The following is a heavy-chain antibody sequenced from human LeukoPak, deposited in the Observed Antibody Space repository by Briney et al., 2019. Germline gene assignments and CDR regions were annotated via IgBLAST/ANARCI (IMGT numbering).Heavy chain of an antibody. CDR1: GGSVSNCY. Sequence: SETLSLTCTVSGGSVSNCYWSWIRQSPGKGLEWIGYIYYTETSYNPSLKSRVTISADTSKNQFSLKLYSVTAADTAVYYCATRKLGNDYWGQGTLVTVSS. D-gene: IGHD7-27*01. CDR2: IYYTET. J-gene: IGHJ4*02. V-gene: IGHV4-59*02. CDR3: ATRKLGNDY.